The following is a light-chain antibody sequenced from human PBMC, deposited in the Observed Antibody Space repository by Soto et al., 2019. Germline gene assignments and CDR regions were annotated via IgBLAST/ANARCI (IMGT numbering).Light chain of an antibody. CDR3: QLYNYWPYT. V-gene: IGKV3-15*01. CDR1: QTIDNT. CDR2: DAS. Sequence: EIVMTQSPATLSLSPGERSTLSFRASQTIDNTLAWYQRKPGQAPRLLIYDASTRATGVPARFSGSGSGTDFTLTISSLQSEDFAVYYCQLYNYWPYTFGHGTKVDIK. J-gene: IGKJ2*01.